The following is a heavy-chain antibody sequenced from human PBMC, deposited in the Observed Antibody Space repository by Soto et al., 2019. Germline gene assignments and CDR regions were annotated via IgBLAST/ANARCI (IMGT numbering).Heavy chain of an antibody. Sequence: SETLSLTCTVSGGSISSYYWSWIRQPPGKGLEWIGYIYYSGSTNYNPSLKSRVTISVDTSKNQFSLKLSSVTAADTAVYYCARGRIAARPIYYYYYGMDVWGQGTTVTVSS. CDR1: GGSISSYY. J-gene: IGHJ6*02. CDR2: IYYSGST. CDR3: ARGRIAARPIYYYYYGMDV. D-gene: IGHD6-6*01. V-gene: IGHV4-59*12.